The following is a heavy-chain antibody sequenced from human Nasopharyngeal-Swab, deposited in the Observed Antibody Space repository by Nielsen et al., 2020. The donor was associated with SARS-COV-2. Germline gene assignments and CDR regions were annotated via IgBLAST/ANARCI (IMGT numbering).Heavy chain of an antibody. CDR1: GFTFSSYA. J-gene: IGHJ4*02. CDR3: AKGDSSSWYVGEFDY. V-gene: IGHV3-9*01. Sequence: GGSLRLSCAASGFTFSSYAMSWVRQAPGKGLEWVSGISWNSGSIGYADSVKGRFTISRDNAKNSLYLQMNSLRAEDTALYYCAKGDSSSWYVGEFDYWGQGTLVTVSS. CDR2: ISWNSGSI. D-gene: IGHD6-13*01.